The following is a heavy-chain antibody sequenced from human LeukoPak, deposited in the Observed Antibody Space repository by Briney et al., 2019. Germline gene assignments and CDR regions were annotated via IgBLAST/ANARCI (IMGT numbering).Heavy chain of an antibody. Sequence: SGKVSCKASGYTFTGYYMHWVRQAPGQGLEWMGWISPNSGGTDYAQKFQGRVTMTRDTSISTAYMELSRLRSDDTAVYYCARESSGSYYYGMDVWGQGTTVTVSS. D-gene: IGHD1-26*01. CDR3: ARESSGSYYYGMDV. CDR1: GYTFTGYY. J-gene: IGHJ6*02. CDR2: ISPNSGGT. V-gene: IGHV1-2*02.